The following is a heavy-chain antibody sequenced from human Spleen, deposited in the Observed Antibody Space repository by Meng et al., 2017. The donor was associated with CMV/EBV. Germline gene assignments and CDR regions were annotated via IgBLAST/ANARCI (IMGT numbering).Heavy chain of an antibody. Sequence: ESLKLSCASSGFPFSSYSMNWVRQAPGKGREWVSSISSSSSYIYYADSVKGRFTISRDNAKNSLYLQMNSLRAEDTAVYYCARFKGGIDYWGQGTLVTVSS. J-gene: IGHJ4*02. CDR3: ARFKGGIDY. CDR1: GFPFSSYS. CDR2: ISSSSSYI. V-gene: IGHV3-21*01.